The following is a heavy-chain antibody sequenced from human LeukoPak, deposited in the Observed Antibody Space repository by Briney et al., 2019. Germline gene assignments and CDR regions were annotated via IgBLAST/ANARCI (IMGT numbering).Heavy chain of an antibody. V-gene: IGHV3-30*02. J-gene: IGHJ6*03. Sequence: GGSLRLSCAASGFTFSSFGIHWVRQAPGKGLEWVAFIRYDGSNKYYADSVKGRFTISRDNSKNTLYLQMNSLRGEDTAVYYCAKDYYYYYYYMDVWGKGTTVTVSS. CDR2: IRYDGSNK. CDR3: AKDYYYYYYYMDV. CDR1: GFTFSSFG.